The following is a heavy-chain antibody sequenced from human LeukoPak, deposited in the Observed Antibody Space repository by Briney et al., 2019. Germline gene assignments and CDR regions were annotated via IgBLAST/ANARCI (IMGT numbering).Heavy chain of an antibody. D-gene: IGHD2-8*01. CDR3: ARDPASYCTSSTCDFDC. Sequence: ETLSLTCAVSGYAISSGYYCGWIRQPPGKGLEWVANIKQDGTEKYYVDSVRGRFTISRDNAQNSLYLQMNNLGAEDTAVYYCARDPASYCTSSTCDFDCWGQGTLVPVSS. CDR2: IKQDGTEK. V-gene: IGHV3-7*01. J-gene: IGHJ4*02. CDR1: GYAISSGYY.